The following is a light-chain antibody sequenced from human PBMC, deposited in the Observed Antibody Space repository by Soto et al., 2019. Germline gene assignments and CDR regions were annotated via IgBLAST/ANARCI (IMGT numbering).Light chain of an antibody. J-gene: IGKJ3*01. CDR3: QQYGSSPLT. CDR1: QSISSY. CDR2: GAS. Sequence: EIVLTQSPATLSLPPGERATLSCRASQSISSYLAWYQQKPGQAPRLLIYGASSRATGIPDRFGGSGSGTDFTLTISRLEPEDFAVYYCQQYGSSPLTFGPGTKVDIK. V-gene: IGKV3-20*01.